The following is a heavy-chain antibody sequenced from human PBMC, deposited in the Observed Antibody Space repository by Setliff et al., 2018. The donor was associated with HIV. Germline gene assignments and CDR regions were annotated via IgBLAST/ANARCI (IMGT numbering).Heavy chain of an antibody. Sequence: PSETLSLTCTVSGGSISSETFSWNWIRQPAGKGLEWIGRIYTSGSTDYNPSLKSRVTMSVDTSKNQFSLKLSSVTAADTAVYYCAKGAGFYGDYTFDHWGQGRQVTVSS. CDR2: IYTSGST. V-gene: IGHV4-61*02. D-gene: IGHD4-17*01. CDR1: GGSISSETFS. J-gene: IGHJ4*02. CDR3: AKGAGFYGDYTFDH.